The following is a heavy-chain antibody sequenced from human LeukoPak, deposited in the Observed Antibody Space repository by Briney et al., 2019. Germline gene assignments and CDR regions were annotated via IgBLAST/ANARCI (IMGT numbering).Heavy chain of an antibody. J-gene: IGHJ4*02. CDR2: ISGDGAST. CDR3: AKDQLLWFGDYYY. Sequence: GGSLRLSCVASGFTFSSYDMSWVRQAPGKGLQWVSVISGDGASTYYADSVKGQFTISRDNSKNTLYLQMNSLRAEDTALYYCAKDQLLWFGDYYYWGQGTLVTVSS. CDR1: GFTFSSYD. V-gene: IGHV3-23*01. D-gene: IGHD3-10*01.